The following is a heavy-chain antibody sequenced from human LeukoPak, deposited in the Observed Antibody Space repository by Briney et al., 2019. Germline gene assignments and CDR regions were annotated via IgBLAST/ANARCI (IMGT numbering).Heavy chain of an antibody. CDR2: INHSGST. CDR3: ARLSIVVALDDY. CDR1: GGSFSGYY. Sequence: SETLSLTCAVYGGSFSGYYWSWIRQPPGKGLEWIGEINHSGSTNYNPSLKSRVTISVGTSKNQFSLKLSSVTAADTAVYYCARLSIVVALDDYWGQGTLVTVSS. J-gene: IGHJ4*02. V-gene: IGHV4-34*01. D-gene: IGHD3-22*01.